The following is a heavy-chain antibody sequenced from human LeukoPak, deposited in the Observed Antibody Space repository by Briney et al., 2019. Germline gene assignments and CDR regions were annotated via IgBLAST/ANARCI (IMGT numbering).Heavy chain of an antibody. CDR3: AKASSSWYSGQGLDY. D-gene: IGHD6-13*01. V-gene: IGHV3-23*01. CDR2: ISGSGGST. J-gene: IGHJ4*02. Sequence: GGSLRLSCAASGFTFSSYAMSWVRQAPGKGLEWVSAISGSGGSTYYADSVKGRFTISRDNSKNTLYLQMNSLRAEDTAVYYCAKASSSWYSGQGLDYWGQGTLVTVSS. CDR1: GFTFSSYA.